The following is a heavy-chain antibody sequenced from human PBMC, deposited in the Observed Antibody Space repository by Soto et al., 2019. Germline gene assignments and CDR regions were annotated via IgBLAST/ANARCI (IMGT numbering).Heavy chain of an antibody. Sequence: GGSLRLSCAASGFTFSGSAMHWVRQASGKGLEWVGRIRSKANSYATAYAASVKGRFTISRDDSKNTAYLQMNSLKTEDTAVYYCTTRDYYGSGSTPKKYYMDVWGKGTTVTVSS. J-gene: IGHJ6*03. D-gene: IGHD3-10*01. CDR2: IRSKANSYAT. CDR1: GFTFSGSA. CDR3: TTRDYYGSGSTPKKYYMDV. V-gene: IGHV3-73*01.